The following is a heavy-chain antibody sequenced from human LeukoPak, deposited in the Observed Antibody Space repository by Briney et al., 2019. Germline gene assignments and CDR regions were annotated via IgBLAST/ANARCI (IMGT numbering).Heavy chain of an antibody. Sequence: SETLSLTCAVYGGSFSGYYWSWIRQPPGKGLEWIGEINHSGSTNYNPSLKSRVTISVDTSKNQFSLELSSVTAADTAVYYCARGPLQCSGGSCYRPHNWFDPWGQGTLVTVSS. CDR2: INHSGST. D-gene: IGHD2-15*01. CDR3: ARGPLQCSGGSCYRPHNWFDP. CDR1: GGSFSGYY. V-gene: IGHV4-34*01. J-gene: IGHJ5*02.